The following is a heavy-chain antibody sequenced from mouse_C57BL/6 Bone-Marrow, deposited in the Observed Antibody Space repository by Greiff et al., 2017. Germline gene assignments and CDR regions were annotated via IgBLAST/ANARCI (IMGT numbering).Heavy chain of an antibody. J-gene: IGHJ3*01. V-gene: IGHV1-81*01. Sequence: VQLQQSGAELARPGASVKLSCKASGYTFTSYGISWVKQRTGQGLEWIGEIYPRSGNTYYNEKFKGKATLTADKSSSTAYMELRSLTSEDSAVYFCAREGQLRLRFAYWGQGTLVTVSA. CDR3: AREGQLRLRFAY. CDR1: GYTFTSYG. CDR2: IYPRSGNT. D-gene: IGHD3-2*02.